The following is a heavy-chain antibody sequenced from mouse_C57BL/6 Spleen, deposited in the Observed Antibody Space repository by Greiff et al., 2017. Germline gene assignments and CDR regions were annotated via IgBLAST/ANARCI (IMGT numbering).Heavy chain of an antibody. CDR3: ARAPFYYYGSSYLDY. J-gene: IGHJ2*01. CDR2: INYDGSST. CDR1: GFTFSDYY. D-gene: IGHD1-1*01. V-gene: IGHV5-16*01. Sequence: EVQVVESEGGLVQPGSSMKLSCTASGFTFSDYYMAWVRQVPEKGLEWVANINYDGSSTYYLDSLKSRFIISRDNAKNILYLQMSSLKSEDTATYYCARAPFYYYGSSYLDYWGQGTTLTVSS.